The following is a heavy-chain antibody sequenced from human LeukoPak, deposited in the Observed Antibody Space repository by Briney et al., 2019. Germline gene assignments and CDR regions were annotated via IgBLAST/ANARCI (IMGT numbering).Heavy chain of an antibody. Sequence: GGSLRLSCAASGFTFSSYGMHWVRQAPGKGLEWVAVISHDGSNIYYGDSVKGRFSISRDNSKNTLYLQMNSLRAEDTAVYYCAKDPVRGYSYGGFDYWGQGTLVTVSS. CDR1: GFTFSSYG. CDR3: AKDPVRGYSYGGFDY. CDR2: ISHDGSNI. V-gene: IGHV3-30*18. J-gene: IGHJ4*02. D-gene: IGHD5-18*01.